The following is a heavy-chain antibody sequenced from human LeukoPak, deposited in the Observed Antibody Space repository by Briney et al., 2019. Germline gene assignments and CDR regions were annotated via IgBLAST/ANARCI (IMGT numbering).Heavy chain of an antibody. Sequence: PSETLSLTCAVYGGSFSGYYWSWIRQPPGKGVEWIGEINHSGSTNYNPSLKSRVTISVDTSKNQFSLKLSSVTAADTAVYYCARSKRFGELSGFDPWGQGTLVTVSS. J-gene: IGHJ5*02. CDR2: INHSGST. D-gene: IGHD3-10*01. CDR1: GGSFSGYY. V-gene: IGHV4-34*01. CDR3: ARSKRFGELSGFDP.